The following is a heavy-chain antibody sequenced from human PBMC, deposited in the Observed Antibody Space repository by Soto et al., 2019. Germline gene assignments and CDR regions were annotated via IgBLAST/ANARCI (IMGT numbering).Heavy chain of an antibody. J-gene: IGHJ2*01. Sequence: GGSLRLSCAASGFTFDDYAMHWVRQAPGKGLEWVSGISWNSGSIGYADSVKGRFTISRDNAKNSLYLQMNSLRAEDTALYYCAKDKTVAEYWYFDLWGRGTLVTVSS. CDR3: AKDKTVAEYWYFDL. CDR1: GFTFDDYA. V-gene: IGHV3-9*01. CDR2: ISWNSGSI. D-gene: IGHD6-19*01.